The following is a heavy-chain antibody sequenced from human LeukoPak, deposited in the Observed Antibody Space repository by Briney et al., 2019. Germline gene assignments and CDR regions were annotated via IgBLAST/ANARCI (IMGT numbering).Heavy chain of an antibody. D-gene: IGHD3-3*01. CDR1: GFTFSSYG. V-gene: IGHV3-30*02. J-gene: IGHJ4*02. CDR2: IRYDGSNK. CDR3: AKDLKGLRFLGPEVDY. Sequence: QPGGSLRLSCAASGFTFSSYGMHWVRQAPGKGLEWVAFIRYDGSNKYYADSVKGRFTISRDNSKNTLYLQMNSLRAEDTAVYYCAKDLKGLRFLGPEVDYWGQGTLVTVSS.